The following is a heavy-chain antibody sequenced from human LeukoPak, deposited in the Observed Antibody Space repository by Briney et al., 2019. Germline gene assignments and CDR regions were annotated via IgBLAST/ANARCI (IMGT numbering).Heavy chain of an antibody. CDR1: GFTFSSYA. CDR2: ISSSSSTI. V-gene: IGHV3-48*01. Sequence: GGSLRLSCAASGFTFSSYAMSWVRQAPGKGLEWVSYISSSSSTIYYADSVKGRFTISRDNAKNSLYLQMNSLRAEDTAVYYCAREPNYYYYMDVWGKGTTVTVSS. CDR3: AREPNYYYYMDV. J-gene: IGHJ6*03.